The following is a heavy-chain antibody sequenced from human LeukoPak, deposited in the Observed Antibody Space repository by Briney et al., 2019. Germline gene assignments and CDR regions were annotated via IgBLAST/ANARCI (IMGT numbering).Heavy chain of an antibody. V-gene: IGHV4-38-2*01. Sequence: SETLSLTCAVSGSSISSGHYWGWIRQPPGKGLEWIGSIYHSGSTYYNPSLKSRVTISVDTSKNQFSLKLSSVTAADTAVYYCARHARPSGGLHAFDIWGQGTMVTVSS. D-gene: IGHD3-10*01. J-gene: IGHJ3*02. CDR2: IYHSGST. CDR1: GSSISSGHY. CDR3: ARHARPSGGLHAFDI.